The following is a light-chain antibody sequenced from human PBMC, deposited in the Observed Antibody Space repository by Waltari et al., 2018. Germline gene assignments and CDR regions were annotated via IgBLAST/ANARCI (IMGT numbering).Light chain of an antibody. V-gene: IGLV2-14*03. J-gene: IGLJ1*01. CDR2: DT. CDR3: CSYTRSSTYV. CDR1: NTDVGGSNF. Sequence: QSALSQPASVSGSPGQSITISCSGTNTDVGGSNFVSLYQQYPDNTPKVIIYDTDRPSGVSHRFSGSKFGNTASLTISGLQAEDEADYYCCSYTRSSTYVFGTGTKVTVL.